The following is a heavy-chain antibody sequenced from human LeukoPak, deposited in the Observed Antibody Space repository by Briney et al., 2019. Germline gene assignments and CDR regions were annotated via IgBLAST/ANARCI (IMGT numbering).Heavy chain of an antibody. J-gene: IGHJ3*02. CDR2: IKRKSDGATT. CDR3: TTAVMIVIHYDAFDI. Sequence: GGSLRLSCAASGFTFSNSWMSWVRQAPGKGLEWVGRIKRKSDGATTEYPAPVKHRFTISRDNSKNTLYLQMNSLKTEDTAVYYCTTAVMIVIHYDAFDIWGEGKMVTVSS. D-gene: IGHD3-22*01. CDR1: GFTFSNSW. V-gene: IGHV3-15*01.